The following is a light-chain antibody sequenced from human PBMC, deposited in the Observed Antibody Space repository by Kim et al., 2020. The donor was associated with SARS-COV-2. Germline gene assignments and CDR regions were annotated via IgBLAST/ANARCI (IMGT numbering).Light chain of an antibody. V-gene: IGKV3-20*01. Sequence: SPGERATLSCRASQSVTSSHLAWYQQKPGQAPRLLMYGTSSRATDIPDRFSGSGSATDFTLTISRLEPEDFAVYYCQQYGRSPLTFGGGTKVDIK. J-gene: IGKJ4*01. CDR2: GTS. CDR1: QSVTSSH. CDR3: QQYGRSPLT.